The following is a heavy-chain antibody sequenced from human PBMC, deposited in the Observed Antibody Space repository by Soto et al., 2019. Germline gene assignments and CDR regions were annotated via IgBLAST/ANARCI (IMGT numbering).Heavy chain of an antibody. CDR1: GFPFTTYG. D-gene: IGHD3-10*01. Sequence: QVQLVESGGGVVQPGRSLRLSCAASGFPFTTYGMHWVREGPGKGLEWVAVISYDGSNKYYADSVKGRFTISRDNSKNTLYLQMNSLRPEDTTLYYCVGGQDYFDIRGQGTLVTVSS. CDR3: VGGQDYFDI. V-gene: IGHV3-30*03. J-gene: IGHJ4*02. CDR2: ISYDGSNK.